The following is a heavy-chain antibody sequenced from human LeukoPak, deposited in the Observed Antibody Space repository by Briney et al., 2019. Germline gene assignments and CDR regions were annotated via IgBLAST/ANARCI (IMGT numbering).Heavy chain of an antibody. CDR3: ASLGSSGWPLDLGY. V-gene: IGHV4-38-2*01. D-gene: IGHD6-19*01. CDR1: GYSISSGYY. Sequence: SETLSLTCAVSGYSISSGYYWGWIRQPPGKGLEWIGSIYHSGSTYYNPSLKSRVTISVDTSKNQLSLKLSSVTAEDTAVYYWASLGSSGWPLDLGYWGQGTLVTVSS. CDR2: IYHSGST. J-gene: IGHJ4*02.